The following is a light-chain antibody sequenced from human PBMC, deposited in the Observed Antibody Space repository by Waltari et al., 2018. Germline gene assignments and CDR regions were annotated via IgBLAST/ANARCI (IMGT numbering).Light chain of an antibody. J-gene: IGKJ2*01. CDR1: QSVSSSY. CDR3: QQYGRSPRT. V-gene: IGKV3-20*01. CDR2: GAS. Sequence: EIVLTQSPGTLSLSPGERATLSCRASQSVSSSYLAWYQQKPGQAPRLLSYGASSRATGIPDRFSGSGSGTDFTLTISRLEPEDFAVYYCQQYGRSPRTFGQGTKLEIK.